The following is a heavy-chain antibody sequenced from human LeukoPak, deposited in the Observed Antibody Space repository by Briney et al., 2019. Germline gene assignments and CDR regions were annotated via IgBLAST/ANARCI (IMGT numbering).Heavy chain of an antibody. J-gene: IGHJ5*02. Sequence: PSETLPLTCTVSGDSVTSGSFYWAWLRQPPGMGLEWIATVYYTGSTYYNPSLKSRVTISIDTSKNQFSLKLRSVVAPDTALYYCARHSGSGSLSRPFDPWGQGTLVTVSS. CDR1: GDSVTSGSFY. V-gene: IGHV4-39*01. CDR3: ARHSGSGSLSRPFDP. D-gene: IGHD3-10*01. CDR2: VYYTGST.